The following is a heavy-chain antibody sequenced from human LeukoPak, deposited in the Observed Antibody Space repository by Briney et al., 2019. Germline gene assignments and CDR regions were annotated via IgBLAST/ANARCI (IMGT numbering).Heavy chain of an antibody. D-gene: IGHD2-15*01. CDR3: ARVPHSYCSGGSCYGNYFDY. Sequence: SQTLSLTCAISGDSVSDNLAAWNWMRQSPSRALEGLGRTYHRSKRYNDYAVSVKSRITINPDTSKNQFSLQLNSVTPEDTAVYYCARVPHSYCSGGSCYGNYFDYWGQGTLVTVSS. CDR1: GDSVSDNLAA. J-gene: IGHJ4*02. V-gene: IGHV6-1*01. CDR2: TYHRSKRYN.